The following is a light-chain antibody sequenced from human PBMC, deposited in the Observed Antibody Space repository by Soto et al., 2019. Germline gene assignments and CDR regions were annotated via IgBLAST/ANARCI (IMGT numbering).Light chain of an antibody. CDR2: DVS. Sequence: QSALTQPASVSGSPGQSITISCTGTISDVGGYNYVSWYQQHPGKAPKLMIFDVSHRPSGVSNRFSGSKSGYTASLTISGLQAEDEADYYCSSYTSSSTYVFGTGTKLTVL. V-gene: IGLV2-14*03. J-gene: IGLJ1*01. CDR3: SSYTSSSTYV. CDR1: ISDVGGYNY.